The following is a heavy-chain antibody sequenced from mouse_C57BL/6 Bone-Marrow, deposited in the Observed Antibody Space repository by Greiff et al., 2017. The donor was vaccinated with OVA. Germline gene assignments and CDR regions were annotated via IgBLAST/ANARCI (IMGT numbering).Heavy chain of an antibody. CDR2: ISDGGSYT. CDR1: GFTFSSYA. CDR3: ARDGIYYYGSRYFDY. D-gene: IGHD1-1*01. Sequence: EVQLVESGGGLVKPGGSLKLSCAASGFTFSSYAMSWVRQTPEKRLEWVATISDGGSYTYYPDNVKGRFTISRDNAKNNLYLQMSHLKSEDTAMYYCARDGIYYYGSRYFDYWGQGTTLTVSS. J-gene: IGHJ2*01. V-gene: IGHV5-4*01.